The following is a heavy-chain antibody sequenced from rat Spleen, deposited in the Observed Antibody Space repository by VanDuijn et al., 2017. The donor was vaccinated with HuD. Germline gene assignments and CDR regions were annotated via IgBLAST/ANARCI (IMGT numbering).Heavy chain of an antibody. Sequence: EVQLVETGGGLVQPGRSLKLSCVASGFSFRSYWMYWTRQAPGKGMELVSSIHTDGGRTYYPDSVKGRFTISRDNAENTVYLQMKGLRSENTETYYCAVAAYGYWGQGVMVTVSS. CDR2: IHTDGGRT. V-gene: IGHV5-58*01. D-gene: IGHD1-3*01. CDR1: GFSFRSYW. CDR3: AVAAYGY. J-gene: IGHJ2*01.